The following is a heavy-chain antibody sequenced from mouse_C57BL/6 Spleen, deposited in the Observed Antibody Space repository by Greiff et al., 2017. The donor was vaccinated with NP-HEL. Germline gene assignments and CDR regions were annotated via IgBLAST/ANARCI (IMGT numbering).Heavy chain of an antibody. CDR1: GYTFTDYE. CDR2: IDPETGGT. V-gene: IGHV1-15*01. J-gene: IGHJ3*01. D-gene: IGHD4-1*02. Sequence: QVQLKQSGAELVRPGASVTLSCKASGYTFTDYEMHWVKQTPVHGLEWIGAIDPETGGTAYNQKFKGKAILTADKSSSTAYMELRSLTSEDSAVYYCTSPPTGTKAYWGQGTLVTVSA. CDR3: TSPPTGTKAY.